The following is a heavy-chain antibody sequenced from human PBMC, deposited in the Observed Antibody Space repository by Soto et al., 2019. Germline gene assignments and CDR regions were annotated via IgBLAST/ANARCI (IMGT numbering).Heavy chain of an antibody. CDR2: ISAYDGNT. Sequence: QVQLVQSGAEVKKPGTSVKVSCKASGYTFSSFGITWVRQAPGQGLEWMGWISAYDGNTNYAHKLQGRVTLTTDTSTNTVYMELRSLTSDDTAVYYCARDDPGLSSINTDYCGQGTQVTVSS. CDR3: ARDDPGLSSINTDY. V-gene: IGHV1-18*01. D-gene: IGHD2-21*02. CDR1: GYTFSSFG. J-gene: IGHJ4*02.